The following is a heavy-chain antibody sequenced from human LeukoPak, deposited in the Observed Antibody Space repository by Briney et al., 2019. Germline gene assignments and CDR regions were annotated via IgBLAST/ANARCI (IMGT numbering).Heavy chain of an antibody. CDR1: GFTFGDYG. Sequence: PGRSLRLSCTASGFTFGDYGMSWVRQAPGEGLEWVGFIRSKPYGGTTEYAASVKGRFTISRDDSKSIAYLQMNSLKTEDTAVYYCTRGLLWFGELDYWGQGTLVTVSS. CDR2: IRSKPYGGTT. J-gene: IGHJ4*02. D-gene: IGHD3-10*01. V-gene: IGHV3-49*04. CDR3: TRGLLWFGELDY.